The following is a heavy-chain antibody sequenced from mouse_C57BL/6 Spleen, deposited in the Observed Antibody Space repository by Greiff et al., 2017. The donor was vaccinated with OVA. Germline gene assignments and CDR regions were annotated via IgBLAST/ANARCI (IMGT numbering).Heavy chain of an antibody. CDR2: IYPGDGDT. CDR1: GYAFSSYW. J-gene: IGHJ3*01. V-gene: IGHV1-80*01. Sequence: VQLQQSGAELVKPGASVKISCKASGYAFSSYWMNWVKQRPGQGLEWIGQIYPGDGDTNYNGKFQGKATLTADKSSSTAYMQLSSLTSEDSAVYFCARWGGAAWFAYWGQGTLVTVSA. CDR3: ARWGGAAWFAY.